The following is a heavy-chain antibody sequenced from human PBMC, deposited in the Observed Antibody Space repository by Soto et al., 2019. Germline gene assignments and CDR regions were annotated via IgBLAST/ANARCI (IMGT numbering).Heavy chain of an antibody. V-gene: IGHV3-11*01. CDR3: ARAYSDAFDI. CDR1: GFTFSDYY. J-gene: IGHJ3*02. D-gene: IGHD2-15*01. CDR2: ISSSGSGI. Sequence: GGSLRLSCAASGFTFSDYYMTWIRQAPGKGLEWVSYISSSGSGIYYPDSVKGRFTISRDNAKKSLYLQMSSLRAEDTAVYYCARAYSDAFDIWGPGTLVTVS.